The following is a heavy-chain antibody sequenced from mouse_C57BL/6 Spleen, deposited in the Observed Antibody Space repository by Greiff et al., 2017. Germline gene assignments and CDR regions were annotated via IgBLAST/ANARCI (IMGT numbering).Heavy chain of an antibody. CDR2: IDPSDSYT. Sequence: QVQLQQPGAELVRPGTSVKLSCKASGYTFTSYWMHWVKQRPGQGLEWIGVIDPSDSYTNYNQKFKGKATLTVDTSSSTAYMQLSSLTSEDSAVYYCARGPRAKDYWGQGTSVTVSS. CDR3: ARGPRAKDY. J-gene: IGHJ4*01. V-gene: IGHV1-59*01. CDR1: GYTFTSYW.